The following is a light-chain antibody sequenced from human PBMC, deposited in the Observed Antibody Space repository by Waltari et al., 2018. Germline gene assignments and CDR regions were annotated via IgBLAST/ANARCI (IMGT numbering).Light chain of an antibody. CDR2: NVS. CDR3: MQGKRWPWT. Sequence: DVAVIQSPLSLSVNLAQPASIFCMSSLALVFSDGNTYLNWFYQRPGQPPRPLIHNVSKRDFGVPERFSGSGSGTDFTLSISGVEAEDVGVYYCMQGKRWPWTFGQGTKVEIK. V-gene: IGKV2-30*01. CDR1: LALVFSDGNTY. J-gene: IGKJ1*01.